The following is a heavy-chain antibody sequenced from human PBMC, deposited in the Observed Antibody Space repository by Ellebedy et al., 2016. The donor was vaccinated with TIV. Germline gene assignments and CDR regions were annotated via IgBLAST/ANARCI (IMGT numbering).Heavy chain of an antibody. J-gene: IGHJ4*02. CDR3: ARADYGDFDNY. CDR1: GFSFNIYA. Sequence: GESLKISXAASGFSFNIYAMSWVRQAPGKGLEWISGIGGSGESTYYADSVKGRFTISRDNAKNSLFLQMNSLRVEDTAVYYCARADYGDFDNYWGQGTLVTVS. V-gene: IGHV3-23*01. D-gene: IGHD4-17*01. CDR2: IGGSGEST.